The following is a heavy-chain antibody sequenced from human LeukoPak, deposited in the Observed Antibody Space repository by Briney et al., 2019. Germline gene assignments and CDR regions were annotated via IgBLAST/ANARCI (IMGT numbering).Heavy chain of an antibody. CDR1: GFTFSSYW. D-gene: IGHD4-17*01. CDR2: IKQDGSEK. J-gene: IGHJ4*02. V-gene: IGHV3-7*01. CDR3: ARDKAYGDSYDY. Sequence: GGSLRLSCAASGFTFSSYWMTWVRQAPGKGLEWVANIKQDGSEKYYVDSVKGRFTISRDNAKNLVYLHMNSLRAEDTAVYYCARDKAYGDSYDYWGQGSLVTVSS.